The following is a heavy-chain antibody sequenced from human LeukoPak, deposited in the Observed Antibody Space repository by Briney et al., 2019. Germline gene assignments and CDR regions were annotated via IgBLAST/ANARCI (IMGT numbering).Heavy chain of an antibody. Sequence: SETLSLTCTVSGDSIATSTYYWAWIRQSPGRGLEWIANVFKSGNTYYSPSLKGRVTLSVDTSKNQFSLQLASVTAADTAVYYCARHMEYPPGSGAYGYFDIWGQGTLVTVSS. J-gene: IGHJ4*02. CDR1: GDSIATSTYY. V-gene: IGHV4-39*01. CDR2: VFKSGNT. CDR3: ARHMEYPPGSGAYGYFDI. D-gene: IGHD1-26*01.